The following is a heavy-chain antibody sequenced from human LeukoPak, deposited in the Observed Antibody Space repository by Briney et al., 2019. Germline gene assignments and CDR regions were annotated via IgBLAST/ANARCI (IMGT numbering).Heavy chain of an antibody. CDR3: ARQRCGGDCPPDAFDI. V-gene: IGHV5-51*01. Sequence: GESLKISCKGSGYSFTSYWIGWVRQMPGKGLEWMGILYPGDSGTRYSPSFQGQVTISADKSISTAYLQWSSLKASDTAMYYCARQRCGGDCPPDAFDIWGQGTMVTVSS. CDR2: LYPGDSGT. D-gene: IGHD2-21*02. CDR1: GYSFTSYW. J-gene: IGHJ3*02.